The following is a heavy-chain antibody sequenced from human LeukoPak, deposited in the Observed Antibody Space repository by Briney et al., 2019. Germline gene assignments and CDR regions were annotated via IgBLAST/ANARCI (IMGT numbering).Heavy chain of an antibody. D-gene: IGHD4-17*01. CDR1: GYTFTSYG. CDR2: ISAYNGNT. J-gene: IGHJ4*02. CDR3: AREKDPTVTTELDY. V-gene: IGHV1-18*01. Sequence: ASVTVSCTASGYTFTSYGISWVRQAPGQGLEWMGWISAYNGNTNHAQKLRGRVTMTTDTSTSTAYMELRSLRSDDTAVYYCAREKDPTVTTELDYWGQGTLVTVSS.